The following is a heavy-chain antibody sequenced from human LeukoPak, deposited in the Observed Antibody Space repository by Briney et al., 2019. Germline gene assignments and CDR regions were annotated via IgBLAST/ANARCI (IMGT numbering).Heavy chain of an antibody. CDR3: ARIDYGDPGYFDY. V-gene: IGHV3-66*01. CDR1: GFTISSNY. Sequence: GGSPRLSCAASGFTISSNYMSWVRQAPGKGLEWVSVIYSGSTTYYPDSVKGRFTISRDNSKNTLYLQMDSLRAEDTAVYYCARIDYGDPGYFDYWGQGTLVTVSS. CDR2: IYSGSTT. J-gene: IGHJ4*02. D-gene: IGHD4-17*01.